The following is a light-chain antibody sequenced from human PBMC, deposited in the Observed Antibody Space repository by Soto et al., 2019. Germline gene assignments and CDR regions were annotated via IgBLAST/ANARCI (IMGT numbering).Light chain of an antibody. CDR3: QQYGSSPRT. J-gene: IGKJ1*01. CDR1: QNVAEH. Sequence: EIVLTQSPGTLSLSPGERGTLSCRASQNVAEHLAWYQQKPGRAPRLLIYGASSRAPGTPDRFSGSGSGTDFTLTISRLEPEDFAVYYCQQYGSSPRTFGQGTKVDIK. CDR2: GAS. V-gene: IGKV3-20*01.